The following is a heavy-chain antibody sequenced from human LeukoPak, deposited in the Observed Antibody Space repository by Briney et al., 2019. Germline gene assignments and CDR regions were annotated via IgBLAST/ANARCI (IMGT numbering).Heavy chain of an antibody. Sequence: GASVTVSFKASGYSFTRYGITWVRQAPGQGLEWMGWISAYNDNTNYAQKLQGRVTLTTDTSTSTAYMELRSLKSDDTAVYYCAREGYCSGGTCYSTMNWFDPWGQGTLVTVSS. CDR1: GYSFTRYG. CDR2: ISAYNDNT. V-gene: IGHV1-18*01. CDR3: AREGYCSGGTCYSTMNWFDP. D-gene: IGHD2-15*01. J-gene: IGHJ5*02.